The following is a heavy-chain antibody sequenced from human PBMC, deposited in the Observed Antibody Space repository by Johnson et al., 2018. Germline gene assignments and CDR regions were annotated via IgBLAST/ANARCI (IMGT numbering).Heavy chain of an antibody. CDR3: ARDRGYCSGGSCYRYFQH. D-gene: IGHD2-15*01. V-gene: IGHV3-30*03. Sequence: QVQLVESGGGVVQXGRSLRLSCAASGFTFSSYGMHWVRQAPGKGLEWVAVISNDGSNKYTADSVEGRFTISRDNSKNTLYLQMNSLRAEGTAVYYCARDRGYCSGGSCYRYFQHWGQGTLVTVSS. J-gene: IGHJ1*01. CDR2: ISNDGSNK. CDR1: GFTFSSYG.